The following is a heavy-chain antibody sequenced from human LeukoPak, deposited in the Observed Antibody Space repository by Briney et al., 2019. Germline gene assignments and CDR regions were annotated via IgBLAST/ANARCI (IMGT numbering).Heavy chain of an antibody. V-gene: IGHV3-7*03. Sequence: GGSLRLSCAASGLIFSNYWMTWVRQAPGKGLEWVANIKEDGSETYYVDSVKGRFTISRDNDKNALYLQMNSLRAEDTAVYYCEAYGSVWGQGTLVIVSS. CDR3: EAYGSV. D-gene: IGHD3-10*01. CDR2: IKEDGSET. CDR1: GLIFSNYW. J-gene: IGHJ4*02.